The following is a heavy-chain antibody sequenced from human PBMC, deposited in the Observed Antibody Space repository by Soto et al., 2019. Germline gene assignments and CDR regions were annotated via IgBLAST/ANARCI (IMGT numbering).Heavy chain of an antibody. CDR1: GGSFSGYQ. V-gene: IGHV4-34*01. CDR3: ARGLILWFGELSRGGGYYYYMDV. CDR2: INDSGNI. J-gene: IGHJ6*03. D-gene: IGHD3-10*01. Sequence: QVQLQQWGAGLLKPSETLSLTCAVYGGSFSGYQWSWIRQTPGKGLEWIGGINDSGNINYNPSLKSRVTIILDTSKRQISLKVSSVTAADSALHYGARGLILWFGELSRGGGYYYYMDVWGKGTTVTVSS.